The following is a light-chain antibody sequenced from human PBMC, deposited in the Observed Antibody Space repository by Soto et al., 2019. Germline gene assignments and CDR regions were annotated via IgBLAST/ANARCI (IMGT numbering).Light chain of an antibody. Sequence: EIVMTPSPAPLSVSPGERAPLSCRASQSVSSNLAWYQQKPGQAPRLLIYGASTRATGIPARFSGSGSGTEFTLTISSLQSEDFAVYYCQQYNNWPKTFGQGTKVDIK. CDR2: GAS. CDR1: QSVSSN. V-gene: IGKV3-15*01. J-gene: IGKJ1*01. CDR3: QQYNNWPKT.